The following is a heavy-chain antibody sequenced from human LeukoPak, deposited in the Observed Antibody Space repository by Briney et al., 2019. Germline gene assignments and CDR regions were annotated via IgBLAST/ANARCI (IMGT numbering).Heavy chain of an antibody. CDR1: GFPFSSYA. V-gene: IGHV3-64D*09. J-gene: IGHJ4*02. CDR2: ISDSGGST. D-gene: IGHD3-22*01. CDR3: ARDKGGYYYDSSGFDY. Sequence: TGGSLRLSCSASGFPFSSYAMHWVRQAPGKGLEYVSAISDSGGSTYYADSVKGRFTISRDNSKNTLYLQMSSLRAEDTAVYYCARDKGGYYYDSSGFDYWGQGTLVTVSS.